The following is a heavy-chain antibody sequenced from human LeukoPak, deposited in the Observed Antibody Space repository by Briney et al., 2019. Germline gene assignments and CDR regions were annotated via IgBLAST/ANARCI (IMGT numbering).Heavy chain of an antibody. V-gene: IGHV3-9*01. Sequence: PGGSLRLSCAASGFTFDDYAMHWVRQAPGKGLEWVSGISWNSGSIGYADSVKGRFTISRDNAKNSLYLQMNSLRAEDTALYYCAKEGHSGSYNPQGSDAFDIWGQGTMVTVSS. J-gene: IGHJ3*02. CDR2: ISWNSGSI. CDR3: AKEGHSGSYNPQGSDAFDI. D-gene: IGHD1-26*01. CDR1: GFTFDDYA.